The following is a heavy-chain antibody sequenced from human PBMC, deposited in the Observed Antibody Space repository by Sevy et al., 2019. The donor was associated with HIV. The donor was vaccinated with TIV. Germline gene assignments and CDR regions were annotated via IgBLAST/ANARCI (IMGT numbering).Heavy chain of an antibody. CDR3: ARGGETPRGFDP. CDR2: IYHSGST. Sequence: SETLSLTCAVSGGSIISVNWWHWVRHSPGKGLEWIGEIYHSGSTNYNPSLKSRFTISVDNSKNPFSLNLYSVNAADTAVYYCARGGETPRGFDPWGQGSLVTVSS. V-gene: IGHV4-4*02. D-gene: IGHD3-16*01. CDR1: GGSIISVNW. J-gene: IGHJ5*02.